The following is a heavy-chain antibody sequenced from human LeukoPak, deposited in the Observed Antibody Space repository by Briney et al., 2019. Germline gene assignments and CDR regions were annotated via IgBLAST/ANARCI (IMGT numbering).Heavy chain of an antibody. V-gene: IGHV3-53*04. CDR3: ARGTPYYDILTGYYKTEYYFDH. Sequence: GGSLRLSCAASGFTVSSNYMSRVRQAPGKELEWVSVIYGGGSTYYADSVKGRFTISRHNSKNTLYLQMNSLRAEDTAVYYCARGTPYYDILTGYYKTEYYFDHWGQGTLVTVSS. CDR1: GFTVSSNY. CDR2: IYGGGST. D-gene: IGHD3-9*01. J-gene: IGHJ4*02.